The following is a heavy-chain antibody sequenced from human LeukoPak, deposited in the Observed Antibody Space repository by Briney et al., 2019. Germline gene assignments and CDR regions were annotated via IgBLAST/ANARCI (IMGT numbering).Heavy chain of an antibody. D-gene: IGHD3-22*01. CDR2: IIPILGIA. CDR3: ARDLMAKDYYDSSGYFNWFDP. J-gene: IGHJ5*02. V-gene: IGHV1-69*04. CDR1: GGTFSSYA. Sequence: SVKVSCKASGGTFSSYAISWVRRAPGQGLEWMGRIIPILGIANYAQKFQGRVTITADKSTSTAYMELSSLRSEDTAVYYCARDLMAKDYYDSSGYFNWFDPWGQGTLVTVSS.